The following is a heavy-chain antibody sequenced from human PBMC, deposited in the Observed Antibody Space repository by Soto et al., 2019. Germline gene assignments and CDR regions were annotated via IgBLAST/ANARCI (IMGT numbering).Heavy chain of an antibody. D-gene: IGHD2-8*01. CDR2: ISGSGGSP. Sequence: GGSLRLSCAAAGFSLSTYTMSWVRRAPGKGLEWVSTISGSGGSPSYAESVLGRFTISRDNPKKMLYLQMNSLRAEDTAVYYCAKARCTTSNCYVPDYWGQGTLVTVSS. V-gene: IGHV3-23*01. CDR1: GFSLSTYT. J-gene: IGHJ4*02. CDR3: AKARCTTSNCYVPDY.